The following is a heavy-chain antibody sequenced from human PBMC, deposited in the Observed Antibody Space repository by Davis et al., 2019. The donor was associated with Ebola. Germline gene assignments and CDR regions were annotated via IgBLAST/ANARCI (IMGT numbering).Heavy chain of an antibody. D-gene: IGHD2-8*01. CDR2: NYYSGST. J-gene: IGHJ4*02. Sequence: GSLRLSCTASGGSISSYSWSWIRQPPGKGLEWIGYNYYSGSTNYNPSLKSRVTISVDTSKNQFSLKLSSVTAADTAVYYCARQVYWRPYFDYWGQGTLVTVSS. V-gene: IGHV4-59*08. CDR1: GGSISSYS. CDR3: ARQVYWRPYFDY.